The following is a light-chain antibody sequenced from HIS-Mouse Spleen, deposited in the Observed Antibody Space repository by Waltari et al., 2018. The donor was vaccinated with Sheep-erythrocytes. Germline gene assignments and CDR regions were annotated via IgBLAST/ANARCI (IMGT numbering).Light chain of an antibody. CDR1: QGISSW. Sequence: DIQMTQSPSSVSASVGDRVTITCRASQGISSWLAWYQQKPGKAPKLLIYAASSCQSVVPSRCRGSGAGKDFTRTIRGLQLEDFATYYCQQANSFPITFGQGTRLEIK. CDR2: AAS. CDR3: QQANSFPIT. J-gene: IGKJ5*01. V-gene: IGKV1-12*01.